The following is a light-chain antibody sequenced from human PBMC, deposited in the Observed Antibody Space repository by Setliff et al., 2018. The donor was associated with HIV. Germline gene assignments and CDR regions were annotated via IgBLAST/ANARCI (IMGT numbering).Light chain of an antibody. V-gene: IGLV2-18*02. CDR1: ISDIGHYNR. CDR3: SSYTTSITFV. J-gene: IGLJ1*01. Sequence: QSALTQPPYVSGAPGQSVTISCTGSISDIGHYNRVSWYQQPPGAAPKLIMYEVSHRPSGVPDRFSGSKSDSTASLTISGLQPEDEADYYCSSYTTSITFVFGTGTKVTV. CDR2: EVS.